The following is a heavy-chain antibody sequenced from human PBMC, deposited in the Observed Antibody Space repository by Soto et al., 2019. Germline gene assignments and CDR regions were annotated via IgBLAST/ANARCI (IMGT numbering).Heavy chain of an antibody. Sequence: SETLSLTCTFSGGSIRSYYWSWIRQPPGKGLEWIGYIYYSGSTNYNPSLKSRVTISVDTSKNQFSLKLSSVTAADTAVYYCARRYGASFDYWGKGTLVTVSS. D-gene: IGHD4-17*01. J-gene: IGHJ4*02. V-gene: IGHV4-59*01. CDR1: GGSIRSYY. CDR2: IYYSGST. CDR3: ARRYGASFDY.